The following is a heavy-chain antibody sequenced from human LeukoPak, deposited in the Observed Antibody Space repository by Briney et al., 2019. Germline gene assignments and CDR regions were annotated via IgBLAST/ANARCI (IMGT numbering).Heavy chain of an antibody. D-gene: IGHD3-3*01. V-gene: IGHV3-48*01. CDR3: AKDLQRPIFGVPWGFDY. CDR2: ISSSSSTI. J-gene: IGHJ4*02. Sequence: PGGSLRLSCAASGFTFSSYSMNWVRQAPGKGLEWVSYISSSSSTIYYADSVKGRFTISRDNAKNSLYLQMNSLRAEDTAVYYCAKDLQRPIFGVPWGFDYWGQGTLVTVSS. CDR1: GFTFSSYS.